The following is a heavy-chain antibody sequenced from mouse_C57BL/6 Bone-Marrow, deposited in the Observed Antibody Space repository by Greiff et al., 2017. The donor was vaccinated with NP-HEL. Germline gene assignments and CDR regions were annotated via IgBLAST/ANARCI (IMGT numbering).Heavy chain of an antibody. CDR2: IDPENGDT. CDR3: TPGVTTKAWFAY. J-gene: IGHJ3*01. D-gene: IGHD2-2*01. V-gene: IGHV14-4*01. Sequence: VKQRPEQGLEWIGWIDPENGDTEYASKVQGKATITADTSSNTAYLQLSSLTSEDTAVYYCTPGVTTKAWFAYWGQGTLVTVSA.